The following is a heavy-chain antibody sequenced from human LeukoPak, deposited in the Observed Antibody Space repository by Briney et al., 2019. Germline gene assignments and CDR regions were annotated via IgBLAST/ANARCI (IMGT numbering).Heavy chain of an antibody. CDR3: AKERAYSSGLFDY. CDR2: ISYEGSNK. Sequence: GGSLRLSCAASGFIFSSYAMHWVRQAPGKGLEWVAVISYEGSNKYYADSVKGRFTISRDNSKNTLYLQMNSLRVEDTAVYYCAKERAYSSGLFDYWGQGTLVTVSS. V-gene: IGHV3-30-3*01. CDR1: GFIFSSYA. D-gene: IGHD6-19*01. J-gene: IGHJ4*02.